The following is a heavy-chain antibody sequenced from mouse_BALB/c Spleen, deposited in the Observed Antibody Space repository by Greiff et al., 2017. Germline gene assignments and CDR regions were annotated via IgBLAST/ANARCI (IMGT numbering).Heavy chain of an antibody. Sequence: VQLQQSGPSLVKPSQTLSLTCSVTGDSITRGYWNWIRKFPGNKLEYMGYISYSGSTYYNPSLKSRISITRDTSKNQYYLQLNSVTTEDTATYYCARCGSSSYWYFDVWGAGTTVTVSS. CDR3: ARCGSSSYWYFDV. CDR2: ISYSGST. D-gene: IGHD1-1*01. V-gene: IGHV3-8*02. CDR1: GDSITRGY. J-gene: IGHJ1*01.